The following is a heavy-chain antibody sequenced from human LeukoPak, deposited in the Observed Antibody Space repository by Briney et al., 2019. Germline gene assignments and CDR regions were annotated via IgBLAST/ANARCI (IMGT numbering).Heavy chain of an antibody. Sequence: SETLSLTCTVSGGSISSYYWSWIRQPPGKGLEWIGYIYYSGSTNYNPSLKSRVTISVDTSKNQFSLKLSSVTAADTAVYYCAREGTDYGGNSVDYWGQGTLVTVSS. CDR2: IYYSGST. D-gene: IGHD4-23*01. CDR3: AREGTDYGGNSVDY. J-gene: IGHJ4*02. CDR1: GGSISSYY. V-gene: IGHV4-59*01.